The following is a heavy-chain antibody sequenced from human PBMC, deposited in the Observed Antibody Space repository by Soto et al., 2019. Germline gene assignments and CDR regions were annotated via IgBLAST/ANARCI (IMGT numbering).Heavy chain of an antibody. CDR2: ISYDGSNK. CDR1: GFTFSSCA. CDR3: ARDKRDLRFLEWSYYFDY. D-gene: IGHD3-3*01. J-gene: IGHJ4*02. V-gene: IGHV3-30-3*01. Sequence: QVQLVESGGGVVQPGRSLRLSCAASGFTFSSCAMHWVRQAPGKGLEWVALISYDGSNKNYADSVKGRFTVSRDNSKNTLYLQVNSLRAEDTAVYYCARDKRDLRFLEWSYYFDYWGQGTLVTVSS.